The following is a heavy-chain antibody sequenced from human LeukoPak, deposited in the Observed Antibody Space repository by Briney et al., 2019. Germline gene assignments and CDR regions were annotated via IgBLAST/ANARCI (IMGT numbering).Heavy chain of an antibody. CDR3: ARESDMDCSGGSCYFEFDP. CDR2: IYPGDSDT. V-gene: IGHV5-51*01. CDR1: GYSFTSYW. Sequence: GESLKISCKGSGYSFTSYWIGWVRQMPGKGLEWMGIIYPGDSDTRYSPSFQGQVTISADKSISTAYLQWSSLKASDTAMYYCARESDMDCSGGSCYFEFDPWGQGTLVTVSS. J-gene: IGHJ5*02. D-gene: IGHD2-15*01.